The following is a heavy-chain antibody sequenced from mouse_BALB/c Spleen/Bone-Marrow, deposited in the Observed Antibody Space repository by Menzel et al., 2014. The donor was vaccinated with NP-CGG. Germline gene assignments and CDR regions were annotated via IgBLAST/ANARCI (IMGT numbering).Heavy chain of an antibody. Sequence: EVKLMESGPELVKPGASVKMSCKASGYTFTDYNMHWVKQSHGKSLEWIGYIYPYNGGTGYNQKFKSKATLTVDNSSSTAYMELRSLTSEDSAVYYCATRSITTAGYWGQGTTLTVSS. CDR2: IYPYNGGT. J-gene: IGHJ2*01. CDR1: GYTFTDYN. CDR3: ATRSITTAGY. D-gene: IGHD1-2*01. V-gene: IGHV1S29*02.